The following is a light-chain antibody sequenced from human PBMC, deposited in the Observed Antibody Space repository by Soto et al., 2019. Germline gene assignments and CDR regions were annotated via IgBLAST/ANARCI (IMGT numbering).Light chain of an antibody. Sequence: EIVLTQFPGTLSLSPGERATLSCRASQSLSSSYLAWYQQKSGQAPRLLIYGSFSRATGIPDRFSGSGSGTDFTLTISRLEPEDFAVYYCQQYGSLITFGQGTRLEIK. V-gene: IGKV3-20*01. CDR3: QQYGSLIT. CDR2: GSF. CDR1: QSLSSSY. J-gene: IGKJ5*01.